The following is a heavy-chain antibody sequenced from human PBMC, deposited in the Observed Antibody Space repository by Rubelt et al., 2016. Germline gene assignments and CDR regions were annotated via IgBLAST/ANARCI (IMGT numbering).Heavy chain of an antibody. Sequence: RGKPSETLSLTCTVSGSSISSSSYYWCWIRQPPGKGLEWIWSIYYSGSTYYNPSLKSRVTISVDTSKNQFSLKLSSVTAADTAVYYCARVMTTGLYYYYMDVWGKGTTVTVSS. CDR3: ARVMTTGLYYYYMDV. D-gene: IGHD1-14*01. CDR2: IYYSGST. J-gene: IGHJ6*03. CDR1: GSSISSSSYY. V-gene: IGHV4-39*07.